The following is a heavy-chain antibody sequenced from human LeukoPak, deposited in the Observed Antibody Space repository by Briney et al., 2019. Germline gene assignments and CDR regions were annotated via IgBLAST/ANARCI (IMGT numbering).Heavy chain of an antibody. CDR1: GGTFSSYT. CDR2: IIPILGIA. V-gene: IGHV1-69*02. D-gene: IGHD5-18*01. Sequence: GASVKVSCKASGGTFSSYTISWVRQAPGQGLEWMGRIIPILGIANYAQKFQGRVTITADKSTSTAYMELSSLRSEDTAVYYCARVDVDTAMVTRRYYYYGMDVWGQGTTVTVSS. CDR3: ARVDVDTAMVTRRYYYYGMDV. J-gene: IGHJ6*02.